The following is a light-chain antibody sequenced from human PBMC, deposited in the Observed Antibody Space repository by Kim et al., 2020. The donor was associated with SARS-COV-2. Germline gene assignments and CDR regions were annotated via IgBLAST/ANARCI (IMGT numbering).Light chain of an antibody. CDR3: QSFDSSLSGSEV. CDR2: YKN. V-gene: IGLV1-40*01. CDR1: SSNIGAGYA. Sequence: VTISRTGSSSNIGAGYAVHWYQQLPGTAPKLLIYYKNRRPSGVPDRFSASKSGTSASLAITGLRAEDEADYFCQSFDSSLSGSEVFGGGTKLTVL. J-gene: IGLJ3*02.